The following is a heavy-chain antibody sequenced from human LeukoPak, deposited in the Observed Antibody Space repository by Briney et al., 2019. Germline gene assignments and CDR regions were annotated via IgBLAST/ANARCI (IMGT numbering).Heavy chain of an antibody. CDR3: AKEGGYVWGSYRWDYFDN. CDR1: GFTFSDYY. J-gene: IGHJ4*02. V-gene: IGHV3-11*01. CDR2: ISSSGNTV. Sequence: GGSLRLSCAASGFTFSDYYMSWIRQAPGKGLEWVSYISSSGNTVKYADSVKGRFTISRDNAKNSLYLQMNSLRAEDTAVYYCAKEGGYVWGSYRWDYFDNWGQGTLVTVSS. D-gene: IGHD3-16*02.